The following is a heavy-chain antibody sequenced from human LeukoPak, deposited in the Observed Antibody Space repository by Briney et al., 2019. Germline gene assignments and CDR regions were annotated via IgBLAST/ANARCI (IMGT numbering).Heavy chain of an antibody. J-gene: IGHJ3*02. D-gene: IGHD6-13*01. V-gene: IGHV4-39*01. Sequence: WVRQAPGKGLEWIGSIYYSGSTYYNPSLKSRVTISVDTSKNQFSLKLSSVTAADTAVYYCARRHIAAAGTNAFDIWGQGTMVTVSS. CDR3: ARRHIAAAGTNAFDI. CDR2: IYYSGST.